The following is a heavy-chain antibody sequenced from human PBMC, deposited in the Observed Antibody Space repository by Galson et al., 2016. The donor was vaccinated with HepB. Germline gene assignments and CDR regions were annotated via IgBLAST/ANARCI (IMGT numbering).Heavy chain of an antibody. CDR2: TYYRSKWYN. Sequence: CAIPGDSVSSDSTSWNWIRQSPSRGLEWLGRTYYRSKWYNDYAASVESRITINPDTSNNQFSLRLDSVPPEDTAVYYCARGSTLHSWGQGTLVTVPP. CDR1: GDSVSSDSTS. D-gene: IGHD1-26*01. J-gene: IGHJ4*02. CDR3: ARGSTLHS. V-gene: IGHV6-1*01.